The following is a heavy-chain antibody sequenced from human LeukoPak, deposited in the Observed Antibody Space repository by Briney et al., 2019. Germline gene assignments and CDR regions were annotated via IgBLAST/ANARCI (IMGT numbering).Heavy chain of an antibody. CDR1: GYTFTDYY. CDR3: ARDRSGAHTFDI. CDR2: ISTYNGNT. V-gene: IGHV1-18*04. D-gene: IGHD3-10*01. J-gene: IGHJ3*02. Sequence: ASVKVSCKASGYTFTDYYIHWVRQAPGQGLEWMGWISTYNGNTDYAQNLQGRVTMTTDTSTSTAYMELRSLRSDDTAVYYCARDRSGAHTFDIWGQGTMVTVSS.